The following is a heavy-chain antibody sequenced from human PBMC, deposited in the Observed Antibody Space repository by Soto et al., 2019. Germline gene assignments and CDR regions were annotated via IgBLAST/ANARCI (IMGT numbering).Heavy chain of an antibody. CDR3: ARHIYGGPTRYYYYGMDV. CDR2: ISYDGSNK. J-gene: IGHJ6*02. D-gene: IGHD4-17*01. V-gene: IGHV3-30-3*01. CDR1: GFTFSSYA. Sequence: QVPLVESGGGVVQPGRSLRLSCAASGFTFSSYAMHWVRQAPGKGLEWVAVISYDGSNKYYADSVKGRFTISRDNSKNTLYLQMNSLRAEDTAVYYCARHIYGGPTRYYYYGMDVWGQGTTVTVSS.